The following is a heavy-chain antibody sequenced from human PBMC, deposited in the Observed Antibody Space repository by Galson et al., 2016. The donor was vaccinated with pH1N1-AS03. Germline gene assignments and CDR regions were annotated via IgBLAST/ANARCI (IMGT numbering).Heavy chain of an antibody. D-gene: IGHD4-23*01. J-gene: IGHJ4*02. CDR3: AHRHGGNSHYFGY. Sequence: PALVKPPQTLTLTCTFSGFSLATNGKGVGWIRQPPGEALEWLALIYWDDDKRYSPSLRDKLTITKDSSTNQVVLTMTNMDPVDTATYYCAHRHGGNSHYFGYWGPGTLVTVSS. CDR1: GFSLATNGKG. CDR2: IYWDDDK. V-gene: IGHV2-5*02.